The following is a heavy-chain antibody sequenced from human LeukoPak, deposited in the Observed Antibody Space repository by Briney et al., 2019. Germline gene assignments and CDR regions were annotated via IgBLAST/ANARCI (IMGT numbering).Heavy chain of an antibody. D-gene: IGHD5-18*01. CDR2: ISYDGSNK. V-gene: IGHV3-30*18. J-gene: IGHJ4*02. CDR1: GFTFSSYG. CDR3: AKDHGYSYGYGDY. Sequence: TGGSLRLSCAASGFTFSSYGMHWVRQAPGKGLEWVAVISYDGSNKYYADTVKGRFTISRDNSKNTLYLQMNSLRAEDTAVYYCAKDHGYSYGYGDYWGQGTLVTVSS.